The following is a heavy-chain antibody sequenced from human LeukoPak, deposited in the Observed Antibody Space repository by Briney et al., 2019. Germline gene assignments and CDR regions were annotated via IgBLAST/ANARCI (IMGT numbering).Heavy chain of an antibody. D-gene: IGHD4-17*01. Sequence: PSETLSLTCAVYGGSFSGYYWNWIRQPPGKGLEWIGEINHSGSTNYNPSLKGRVTISVDTSKNQFSLKLSSVTAADTAVYYCARGSEEMTTVTEHPKSCYFDYWGQGTLVTVSS. J-gene: IGHJ4*02. CDR3: ARGSEEMTTVTEHPKSCYFDY. CDR1: GGSFSGYY. V-gene: IGHV4-34*01. CDR2: INHSGST.